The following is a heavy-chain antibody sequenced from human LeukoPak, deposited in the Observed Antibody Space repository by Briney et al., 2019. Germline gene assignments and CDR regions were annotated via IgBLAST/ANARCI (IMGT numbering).Heavy chain of an antibody. CDR3: AKDPPNYYDSL. V-gene: IGHV3-23*01. CDR1: GFTFSSYA. D-gene: IGHD3-22*01. Sequence: GGSLRLSCAASGFTFSSYAMSWVRQAPGKGLEWVSAISSSGGSTYYADSVKGRSTISRDNSKNTLYLQMKSLRAEDTAVYHCAKDPPNYYDSLWGQGTMVTVSS. J-gene: IGHJ3*01. CDR2: ISSSGGST.